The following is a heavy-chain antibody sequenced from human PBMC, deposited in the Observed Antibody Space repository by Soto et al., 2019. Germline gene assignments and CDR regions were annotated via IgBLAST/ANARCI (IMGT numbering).Heavy chain of an antibody. Sequence: PGGSLRLSCAASGFRFSDHYMTWIRQAPGKGLEWVSKISSDGTSMYYADSVKGRFTVSRDNAQNSLYLQMNGLRAEDTAVYYCAGDPYYYGSAFWGQGTLVTGSS. J-gene: IGHJ4*02. D-gene: IGHD3-10*01. CDR1: GFRFSDHY. CDR2: ISSDGTSM. V-gene: IGHV3-11*01. CDR3: AGDPYYYGSAF.